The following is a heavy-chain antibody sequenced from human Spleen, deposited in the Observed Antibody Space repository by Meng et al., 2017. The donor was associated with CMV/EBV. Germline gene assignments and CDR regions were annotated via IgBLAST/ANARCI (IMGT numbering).Heavy chain of an antibody. J-gene: IGHJ4*02. V-gene: IGHV4-34*01. CDR2: IHHSRGA. CDR3: ARDPGNSPLDY. Sequence: LLCSLLRGSFRRCSWGGIRLPPGKGLGWYGEIHHSRGAHYNPSLKSRVTISVDKSKNQFSLKVTSITAADTAVYYCARDPGNSPLDYWGQGILVTVSS. D-gene: IGHD4-23*01. CDR1: RGSFRRCS.